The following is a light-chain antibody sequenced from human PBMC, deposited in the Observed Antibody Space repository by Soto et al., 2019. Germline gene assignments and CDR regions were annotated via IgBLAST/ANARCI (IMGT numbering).Light chain of an antibody. V-gene: IGKV3-11*01. CDR1: QSVSTY. CDR3: QHRSNWPRT. CDR2: DAS. Sequence: EIVLTXXXXTLSLSPGERATLSCRASQSVSTYLAWYQQKPGQAPRLLIYDASNRATGIPARFSGSGSGTDFTLTISSLEPEDFAVYYCQHRSNWPRTFGQGTKLEIK. J-gene: IGKJ2*01.